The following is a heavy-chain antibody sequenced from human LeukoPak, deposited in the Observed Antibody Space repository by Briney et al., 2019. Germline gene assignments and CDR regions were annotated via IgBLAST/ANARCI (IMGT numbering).Heavy chain of an antibody. CDR3: ARGEWIQLWSRFFVDQKPSYYFDY. CDR1: GGSISSSSYY. D-gene: IGHD5-18*01. CDR2: IYYSGRA. V-gene: IGHV4-39*01. J-gene: IGHJ4*02. Sequence: SETLSLTCIVTGGSISSSSYYWGWIRQPPGKGRERIGGIYYSGRAYYNSSLQSRLTISVDTSWNEFSLTLSSVTAADTAVYYCARGEWIQLWSRFFVDQKPSYYFDYWGQGTLVTVSS.